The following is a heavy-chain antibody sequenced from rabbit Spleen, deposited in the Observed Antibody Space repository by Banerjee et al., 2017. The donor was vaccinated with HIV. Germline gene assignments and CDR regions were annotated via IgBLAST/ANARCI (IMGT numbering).Heavy chain of an antibody. D-gene: IGHD4-1*01. CDR3: VREVAAKFSL. CDR1: GFSFSSRYY. J-gene: IGHJ4*01. Sequence: QSLEESGGDLVKPGASLTLTCTASGFSFSSRYYMCWVRQAPGKGLEWIGYIDPIFGTTTYASWVNDRFTISRHNAQNTLYLQLDSLTVADTATYFCVREVAAKFSLWGQGTLVTVS. CDR2: IDPIFGTT. V-gene: IGHV1S40*01.